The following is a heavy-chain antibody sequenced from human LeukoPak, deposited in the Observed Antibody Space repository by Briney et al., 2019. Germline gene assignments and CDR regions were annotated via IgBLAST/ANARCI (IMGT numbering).Heavy chain of an antibody. CDR1: GFTFSNYG. CDR3: TSWGDTTAEYFQR. D-gene: IGHD2-21*02. V-gene: IGHV3-7*01. Sequence: HPGGSLRLSCAASGFTFSNYGMNWVRQAPGKGLEWVAHINPDGRDTYYVDSVKGRFTISRDNAQNSMYLQMNSLRVEDTAVYYCTSWGDTTAEYFQRWGQGTLVTVSS. CDR2: INPDGRDT. J-gene: IGHJ1*01.